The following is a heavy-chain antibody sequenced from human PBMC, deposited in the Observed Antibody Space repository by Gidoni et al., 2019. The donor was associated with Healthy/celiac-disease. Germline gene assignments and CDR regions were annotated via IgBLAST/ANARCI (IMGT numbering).Heavy chain of an antibody. CDR2: IYYSGST. CDR3: ARQQGLGSIAARGWFDP. J-gene: IGHJ5*02. Sequence: GGSISSSSYYWGWIRQPPGKGLEWIGSIYYSGSTYYNPSLQSRVTISVDTSKNQFSLKLSSVTAADTSVYYCARQQGLGSIAARGWFDPWGQGTLVTVSS. D-gene: IGHD6-6*01. CDR1: GGSISSSSYY. V-gene: IGHV4-39*01.